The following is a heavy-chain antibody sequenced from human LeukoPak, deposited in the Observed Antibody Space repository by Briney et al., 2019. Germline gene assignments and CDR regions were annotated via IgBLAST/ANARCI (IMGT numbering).Heavy chain of an antibody. D-gene: IGHD3-10*01. CDR3: ARGSYYYGSGSVDV. CDR2: IGTAGDT. V-gene: IGHV3-13*01. Sequence: PGGSLRLSCAASGFTFSSYDMHWVRQATGKGLEWVSAIGTAGDTYYPGSVKGRFTISRENAKNSLYLQMNSLRAGDTAVYYCARGSYYYGSGSVDVWGQGTTVTVSS. J-gene: IGHJ6*02. CDR1: GFTFSSYD.